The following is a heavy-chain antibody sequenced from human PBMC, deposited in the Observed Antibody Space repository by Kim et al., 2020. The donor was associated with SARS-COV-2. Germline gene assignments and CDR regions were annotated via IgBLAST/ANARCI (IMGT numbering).Heavy chain of an antibody. D-gene: IGHD3-22*01. CDR2: MNPNSGNT. CDR1: GYTFTNYD. V-gene: IGHV1-8*01. CDR3: ARAERGTMIVVVIPYYYYYMDV. Sequence: ASVKVSCKASGYTFTNYDINWVRQATGQGLEWMGWMNPNSGNTGYAQKFQGRVTMTRNTSISTAYMELSSLRSEDTAVYYCARAERGTMIVVVIPYYYYYMDVWGQGTAVTVSS. J-gene: IGHJ6*03.